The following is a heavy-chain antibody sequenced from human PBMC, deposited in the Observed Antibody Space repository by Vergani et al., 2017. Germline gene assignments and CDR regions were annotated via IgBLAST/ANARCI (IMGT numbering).Heavy chain of an antibody. Sequence: QVQLQQWGAGLLKPSETLSLTCAVYGGSFGGYYWSWIRQPPGKGLEWIGEINHSGSTNYNPSLKSRVTISVDTSKNQFSLKLSSVTAADTAVYYCAKGRGGACFDYWGQGTLVTVSS. V-gene: IGHV4-34*01. D-gene: IGHD2-21*01. CDR1: GGSFGGYY. J-gene: IGHJ4*02. CDR2: INHSGST. CDR3: AKGRGGACFDY.